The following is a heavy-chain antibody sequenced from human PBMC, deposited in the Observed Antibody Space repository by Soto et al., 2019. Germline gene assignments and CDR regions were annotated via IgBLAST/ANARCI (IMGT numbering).Heavy chain of an antibody. CDR2: INAGNGNT. Sequence: QVQLVQSGAEVKKPGASVKVSCKASGYTFTSYAMHWVRQAPGQRLEWMGWINAGNGNTKYSQKFQGRVTITRDTSASTAYMELSSLGSEDTAVYYCARSTMVRGVTPWGQGTLVTVSS. V-gene: IGHV1-3*01. J-gene: IGHJ5*02. CDR3: ARSTMVRGVTP. CDR1: GYTFTSYA. D-gene: IGHD3-10*01.